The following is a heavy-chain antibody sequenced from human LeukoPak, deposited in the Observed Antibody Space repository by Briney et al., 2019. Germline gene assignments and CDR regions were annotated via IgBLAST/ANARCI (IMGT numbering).Heavy chain of an antibody. CDR2: IRYDGSNR. J-gene: IGHJ4*02. D-gene: IGHD5-18*01. CDR1: GFTFSSYG. CDR3: ARDLGGYSYGSHFDS. V-gene: IGHV3-30*02. Sequence: GGSLRLSRAASGFTFSSYGMHWVRQAPGKGLEWVAFIRYDGSNRYYADSVKGRFTISRDNSKNTLYLQMNSLRAEDTAVYYCARDLGGYSYGSHFDSWGQGTLVTVSS.